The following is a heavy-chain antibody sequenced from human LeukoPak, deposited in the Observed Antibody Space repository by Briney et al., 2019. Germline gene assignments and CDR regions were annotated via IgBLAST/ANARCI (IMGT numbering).Heavy chain of an antibody. V-gene: IGHV4-59*12. CDR3: ARGICSTTTCYSYYFYYYMDV. J-gene: IGHJ6*03. CDR1: GGSISSYY. D-gene: IGHD2-2*01. CDR2: IYYSGST. Sequence: SETLSLTCTVSGGSISSYYWSWIRQPPGKGLEWIGYIYYSGSTNYNPSLKSRVTISVDTSKNQFSLKLSSVTAADTAVYYCARGICSTTTCYSYYFYYYMDVWGKGTTVTVSS.